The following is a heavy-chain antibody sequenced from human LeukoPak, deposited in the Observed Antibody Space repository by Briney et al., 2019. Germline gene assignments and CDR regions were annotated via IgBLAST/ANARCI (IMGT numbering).Heavy chain of an antibody. CDR3: ARMGIAAAGPAGRFDP. CDR2: IYYSGST. Sequence: SETLSLTCAVYGGSFSGHYWSWIRQPPGKGLEWIGYIYYSGSTNYNPSLKSRVTISVDTSKNQFSLKLSSVTAADTAVYYCARMGIAAAGPAGRFDPWGQGTLVTVSS. D-gene: IGHD6-13*01. J-gene: IGHJ5*02. CDR1: GGSFSGHY. V-gene: IGHV4-59*11.